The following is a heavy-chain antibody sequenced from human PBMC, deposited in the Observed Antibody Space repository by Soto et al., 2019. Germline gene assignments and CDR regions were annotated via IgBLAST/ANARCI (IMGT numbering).Heavy chain of an antibody. V-gene: IGHV3-33*08. Sequence: QVQLVESGGGVVQPGGSLRLSCDTSGFAVSSSVMHWVRQAPGKGLEWVAVFWTDGTTKYYADSVKGRFTISRDYSKNTLYFEMNSLRPEDTALYYCAKVKRPPPPYSAYEPFDSWGQGTLVSVST. CDR1: GFAVSSSV. CDR2: FWTDGTTK. D-gene: IGHD5-12*01. J-gene: IGHJ4*02. CDR3: AKVKRPPPPYSAYEPFDS.